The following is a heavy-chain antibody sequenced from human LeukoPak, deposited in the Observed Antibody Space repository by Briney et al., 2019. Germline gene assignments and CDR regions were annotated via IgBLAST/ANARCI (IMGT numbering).Heavy chain of an antibody. Sequence: GASVKVSCKASGGTFSSYAISWVRQAPGQGLEWMGGIIPIFGTANYAQKFQGRVTITADESTSTAYMELSSLRSEDTAVYYCARLLLLAPFHRYYYGMDVWGKGTTVTVSS. D-gene: IGHD2-15*01. CDR1: GGTFSSYA. V-gene: IGHV1-69*13. CDR2: IIPIFGTA. J-gene: IGHJ6*04. CDR3: ARLLLLAPFHRYYYGMDV.